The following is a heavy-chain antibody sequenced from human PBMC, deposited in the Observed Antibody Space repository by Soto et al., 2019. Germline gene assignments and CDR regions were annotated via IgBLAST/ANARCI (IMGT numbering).Heavy chain of an antibody. CDR3: VRDSDYSDGSGFWLVDY. CDR1: GYSFISFY. D-gene: IGHD3-22*01. V-gene: IGHV1-46*01. Sequence: ASVKVSCKASGYSFISFYMHWVRQAPGQGLEWVGTIRPSGGGSNYARKFQGRLTMTSDTSTSTIYMDLSTLRSEDTAVYYCVRDSDYSDGSGFWLVDYWG. CDR2: IRPSGGGS. J-gene: IGHJ4*01.